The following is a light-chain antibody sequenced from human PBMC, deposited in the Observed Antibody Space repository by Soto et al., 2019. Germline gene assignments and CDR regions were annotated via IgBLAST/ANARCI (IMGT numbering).Light chain of an antibody. J-gene: IGKJ1*01. CDR2: TAS. CDR3: QQHYNTPRT. CDR1: QPISDY. V-gene: IGKV1-39*01. Sequence: DIQRTQSPSSLSASVGDRVTITCRTSQPISDYLNWYQQKPGTAPTLLIYTASNLQSGVPSRFSGSGSGTHFTLTISSLQHEDFATYYCQQHYNTPRTFGQGAKVDIK.